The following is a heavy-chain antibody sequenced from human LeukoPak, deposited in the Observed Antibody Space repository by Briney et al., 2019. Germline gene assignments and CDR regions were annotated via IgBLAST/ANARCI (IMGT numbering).Heavy chain of an antibody. Sequence: QAGGSLRLSRAASGFTFSSYSMNWVRQAPGKGLEWVSAISSTDAGTYHADSVRGRFTISRDSSKNTLYLQMNSLRAEDAAVYYCAKAPVTSCRGAYCYPFDYWGQGTLVTVSS. J-gene: IGHJ4*02. CDR2: ISSTDAGT. V-gene: IGHV3-23*01. CDR1: GFTFSSYS. D-gene: IGHD2-21*01. CDR3: AKAPVTSCRGAYCYPFDY.